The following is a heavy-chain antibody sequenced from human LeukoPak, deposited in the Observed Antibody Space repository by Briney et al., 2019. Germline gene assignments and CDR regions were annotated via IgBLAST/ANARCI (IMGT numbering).Heavy chain of an antibody. CDR1: GGSISSGGYY. Sequence: PSETLSLTCTVSGGSISSGGYYWSWIRQHPGKGLEWIGYIYYSGSTYYNPSLKSRVTISVDTSKNQFSLKLSSVTAADTAVYYCARVGSGYAYYYDSSGPFDYWGQGTLVTVSS. J-gene: IGHJ4*02. D-gene: IGHD3-22*01. CDR2: IYYSGST. CDR3: ARVGSGYAYYYDSSGPFDY. V-gene: IGHV4-31*03.